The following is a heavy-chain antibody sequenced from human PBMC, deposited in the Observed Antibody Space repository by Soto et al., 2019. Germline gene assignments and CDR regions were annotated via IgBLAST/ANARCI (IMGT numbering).Heavy chain of an antibody. J-gene: IGHJ4*02. CDR1: GGSFSGYY. CDR2: INHSGST. CDR3: ARGEFFNQIAVAGFYYLVY. Sequence: SETLSLTCAVYGGSFSGYYWSWIRQPPGKGLEWIGEINHSGSTNYNPSLKSRVTISVDTSKNQFSLKLSSVTAADTAVYYCARGEFFNQIAVAGFYYLVYWGQGTLVTVSS. D-gene: IGHD6-19*01. V-gene: IGHV4-34*01.